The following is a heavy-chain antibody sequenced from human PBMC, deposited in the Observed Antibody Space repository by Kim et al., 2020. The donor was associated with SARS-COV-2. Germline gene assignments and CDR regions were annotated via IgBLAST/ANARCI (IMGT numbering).Heavy chain of an antibody. Sequence: SETLSLTCTVSGGSISSYYWSWIRQPPGKGLEWIGYIYYSGSTNYNPSLKSRVTISVDTSKNQFSLKLSSVTAADTAVYYCARCVSNTAMFDYYYYYGMDVWGQGTTVTVSS. V-gene: IGHV4-59*01. CDR3: ARCVSNTAMFDYYYYYGMDV. CDR2: IYYSGST. CDR1: GGSISSYY. D-gene: IGHD5-18*01. J-gene: IGHJ6*02.